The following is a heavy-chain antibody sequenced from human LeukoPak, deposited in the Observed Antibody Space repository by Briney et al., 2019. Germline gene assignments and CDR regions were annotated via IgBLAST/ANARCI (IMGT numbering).Heavy chain of an antibody. CDR2: INHSGST. V-gene: IGHV4-34*01. D-gene: IGHD2-2*03. CDR1: GGSFVGSY. Sequence: SETLSSTALAKGGSFVGSYWGGSANPPGKGWGWIGEINHSGSTNYNPSLKSRVTISVDTSKNQFSLKLSSVTAADTAVYYCAMDIVVVPAAANWGQGTLVTVSS. J-gene: IGHJ4*02. CDR3: AMDIVVVPAAAN.